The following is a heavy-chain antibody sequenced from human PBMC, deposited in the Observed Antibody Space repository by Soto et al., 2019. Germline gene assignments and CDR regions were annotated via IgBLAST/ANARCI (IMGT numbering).Heavy chain of an antibody. CDR1: GFTFSNFA. J-gene: IGHJ4*02. CDR2: VSGSGDDT. V-gene: IGHV3-23*01. D-gene: IGHD1-1*01. Sequence: QLLESGGGFVQPGGSLRLSCVASGFTFSNFAMAWVRQAPGEGLEWGSAVSGSGDDTFYADSMKGRFTISRDNSKDTLYLRINSLRAEDTAVYYCANPIPKTGTTFGFWGQGTLVTVSS. CDR3: ANPIPKTGTTFGF.